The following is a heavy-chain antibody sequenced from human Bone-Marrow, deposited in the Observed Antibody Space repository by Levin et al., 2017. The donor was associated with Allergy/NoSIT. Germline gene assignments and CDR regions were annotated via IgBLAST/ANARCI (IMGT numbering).Heavy chain of an antibody. CDR1: GFIFSSYS. CDR2: ISFSSSHI. Sequence: GGSLRLSCAASGFIFSSYSMNWVRQAPGKGLEWVSSISFSSSHIYYEDSVKGRFTISRDNAKNSLYLQMNSLRAEDTAVYYCARVIGYTYGSGAFNIWGQGTMVTVSS. J-gene: IGHJ3*02. V-gene: IGHV3-21*01. CDR3: ARVIGYTYGSGAFNI. D-gene: IGHD5-18*01.